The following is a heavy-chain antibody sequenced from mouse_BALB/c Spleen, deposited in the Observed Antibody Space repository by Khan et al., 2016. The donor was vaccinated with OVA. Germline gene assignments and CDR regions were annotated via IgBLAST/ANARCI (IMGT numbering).Heavy chain of an antibody. D-gene: IGHD2-10*01. V-gene: IGHV2-6-1*01. Sequence: QVQLKESGPGLVAPSQSLSITCTISGFSLTNYGIHWVRQPPGKGLEWLVVIWSDGSPTYNSALKSRLTISKDNSKSQVFLKMNSLHTDDTAMYFCARQPYYHYNVMDYWGQGTSVTVSS. CDR1: GFSLTNYG. J-gene: IGHJ4*01. CDR3: ARQPYYHYNVMDY. CDR2: IWSDGSP.